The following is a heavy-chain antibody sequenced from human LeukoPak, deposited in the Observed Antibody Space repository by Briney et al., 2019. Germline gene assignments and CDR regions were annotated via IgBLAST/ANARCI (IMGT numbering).Heavy chain of an antibody. CDR1: GGSFSGYY. CDR2: INHSGST. D-gene: IGHD4-17*01. CDR3: ARVPATVTYYYYYGMDV. J-gene: IGHJ6*02. V-gene: IGHV4-34*01. Sequence: PSGTLSLTCAVYGGSFSGYYWSWIRQPPGKGLEWIGEINHSGSTNYNPSLKSRVTISVDTSKNQFSLKLSSVTAADTAVYYCARVPATVTYYYYYGMDVWGQGTTVTVSS.